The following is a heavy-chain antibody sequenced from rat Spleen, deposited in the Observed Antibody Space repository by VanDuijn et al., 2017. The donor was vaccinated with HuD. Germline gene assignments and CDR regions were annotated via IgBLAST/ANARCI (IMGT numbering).Heavy chain of an antibody. D-gene: IGHD1-10*01. CDR2: IIYGGSRT. CDR1: GFTFSDYG. J-gene: IGHJ2*01. V-gene: IGHV5-17*01. CDR3: ARDNNYKAY. Sequence: EVQLVESDGGLVQPGRSLKLSCAASGFTFSDYGVAWVRQAPKKGLEWVATIIYGGSRTYYRDSVKGRFTISRNDAKSTLYLQMDSLRSEDTATYYCARDNNYKAYWGQGVMVTVSS.